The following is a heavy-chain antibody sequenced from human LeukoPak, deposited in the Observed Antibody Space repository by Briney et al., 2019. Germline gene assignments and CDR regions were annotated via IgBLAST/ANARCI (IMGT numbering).Heavy chain of an antibody. CDR3: ASRSYLGIWFDP. D-gene: IGHD1-26*01. CDR1: NGSISSSDW. Sequence: SGTLSLTCTVSNGSISSSDWWSWVRQPPGKGLEWIGEVYHSGSTHYNPSLKSLVTISVDKSENQFSLKLTSVTAADAAIYYCASRSYLGIWFDPWGQGTLATVSS. CDR2: VYHSGST. V-gene: IGHV4-4*02. J-gene: IGHJ5*02.